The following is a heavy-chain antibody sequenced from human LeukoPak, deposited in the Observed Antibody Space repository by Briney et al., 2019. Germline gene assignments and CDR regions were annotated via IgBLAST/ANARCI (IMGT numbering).Heavy chain of an antibody. J-gene: IGHJ5*02. V-gene: IGHV4-61*01. Sequence: SETLSLTCTVSGGSVSSGSYYWSWIRQPPGKGLEWIGYIYYSGSTNYNPSLKSRVTISVDTSKNQFSLKLSSVTAADTAVYYCARHVPPYSSSSSWFDPWGQGTLVTVSS. D-gene: IGHD6-6*01. CDR1: GGSVSSGSYY. CDR3: ARHVPPYSSSSSWFDP. CDR2: IYYSGST.